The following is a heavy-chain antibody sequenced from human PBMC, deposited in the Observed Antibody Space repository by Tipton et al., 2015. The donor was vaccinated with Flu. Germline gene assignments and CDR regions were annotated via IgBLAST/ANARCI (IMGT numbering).Heavy chain of an antibody. Sequence: TLSLTCTVSGGSISSYYWSWIRQPPGKGLEWIGEINHSGSTNYNPSLKSRVTISVDTSKNQFSLKLSSVTAADTAVYYCARGGGLRHNWFDPWGQGTLVTVSS. D-gene: IGHD4-23*01. CDR3: ARGGGLRHNWFDP. J-gene: IGHJ5*02. V-gene: IGHV4-34*01. CDR2: INHSGST. CDR1: GGSISSYY.